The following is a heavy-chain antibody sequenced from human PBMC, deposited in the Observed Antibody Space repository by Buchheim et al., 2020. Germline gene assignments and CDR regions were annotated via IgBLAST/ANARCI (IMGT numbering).Heavy chain of an antibody. D-gene: IGHD5-18*01. CDR2: IDPSDSYT. V-gene: IGHV5-10-1*01. J-gene: IGHJ3*02. CDR1: GYSFTSYW. CDR3: ASYVDTAMVTSPDAFDI. Sequence: EVQLVQSGAEVKKPGESLRISCKGSGYSFTSYWISWVRQMPGKGLEWMGRIDPSDSYTNYSSSFQGHVTISADKSISTAYPQWSSLKASDTAMYYCASYVDTAMVTSPDAFDIWGQGT.